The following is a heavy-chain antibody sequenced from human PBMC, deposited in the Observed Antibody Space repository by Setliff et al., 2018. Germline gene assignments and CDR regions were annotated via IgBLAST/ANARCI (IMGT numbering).Heavy chain of an antibody. CDR2: ISAYNGDT. J-gene: IGHJ3*02. Sequence: ASEKVSCKASSYPFSSYGLSWVRQAPGQGLEWMGWISAYNGDTNYAQTLQGRGTMTTDTSTSTAYMELRSLRSDDTAVYYCARDRRNIVVAVVNAAFDIWGQGTMVTVS. CDR3: ARDRRNIVVAVVNAAFDI. V-gene: IGHV1-18*01. D-gene: IGHD2-15*01. CDR1: SYPFSSYG.